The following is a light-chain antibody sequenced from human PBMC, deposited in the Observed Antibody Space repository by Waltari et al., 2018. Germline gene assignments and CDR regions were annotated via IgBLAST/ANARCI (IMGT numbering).Light chain of an antibody. V-gene: IGKV3-11*01. J-gene: IGKJ1*01. Sequence: IMLTQSPATLSLSPGERATLPCRTSPSVSRYLAWFQQKPGQAPRLLIYDTSNRATGIPARFSGSGSGTDFTLTISSLEPEDSAVYYCQQRSHWRTFGQGTKVEIK. CDR2: DTS. CDR3: QQRSHWRT. CDR1: PSVSRY.